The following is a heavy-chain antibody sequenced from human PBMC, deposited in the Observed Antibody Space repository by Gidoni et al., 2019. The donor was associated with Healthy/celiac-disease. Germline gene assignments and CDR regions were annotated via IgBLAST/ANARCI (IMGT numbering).Heavy chain of an antibody. V-gene: IGHV1-18*01. CDR2: ISAYNGNT. D-gene: IGHD6-13*01. CDR3: ARDYGYSSSWPPYGMDV. CDR1: GYTFTSYG. Sequence: QVQLVQSGTEVKKPGASVKVSCKASGYTFTSYGISWVRQAPGQGLEWMGGISAYNGNTNYAQKLQGRVTMTTDTSTSTAYMELRSLRSDDTAVYYCARDYGYSSSWPPYGMDVWGQGTTVTVSS. J-gene: IGHJ6*02.